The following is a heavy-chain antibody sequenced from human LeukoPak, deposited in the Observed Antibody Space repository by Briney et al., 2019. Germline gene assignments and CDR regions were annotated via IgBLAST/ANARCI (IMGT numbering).Heavy chain of an antibody. CDR2: IIPIFGTA. V-gene: IGHV1-69*06. Sequence: ASVKVSCKASGGTFSSYAISWVRQAPGQGLEWMGGIIPIFGTANYAQKFQGRVTITADKSTSTAYMELSSLRSEDTAVYYCARVRGPDSSGYPYYFDYWGQGTLVTVSS. CDR3: ARVRGPDSSGYPYYFDY. D-gene: IGHD3-22*01. J-gene: IGHJ4*02. CDR1: GGTFSSYA.